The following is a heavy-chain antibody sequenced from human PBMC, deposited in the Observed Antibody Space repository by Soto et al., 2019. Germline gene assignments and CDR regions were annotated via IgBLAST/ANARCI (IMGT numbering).Heavy chain of an antibody. Sequence: ASVKVSCKASGGTFSSYAISWVRQAPGQGLEWMGGIIPIFGTANYAQKFQGRVTITADESTSTAYMELSSLRSEDTAVYYCACGGYLGYYYYGMYVWGQGTTVTVSS. CDR3: ACGGYLGYYYYGMYV. CDR2: IIPIFGTA. CDR1: GGTFSSYA. D-gene: IGHD5-18*01. J-gene: IGHJ6*02. V-gene: IGHV1-69*13.